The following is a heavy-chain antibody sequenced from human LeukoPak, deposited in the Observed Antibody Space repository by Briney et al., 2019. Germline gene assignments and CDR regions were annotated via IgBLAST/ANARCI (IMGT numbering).Heavy chain of an antibody. V-gene: IGHV3-15*01. Sequence: PGGSLRLSCAASGFTFSSAWMSWVRQAPGQGLEWLGRIKTKTDGGITDYAAPVKGRFTISRDDSKDTLYLQMNSLKSDDTAVYYCANIFGGNSHRSDYWGQGTLVTVSS. CDR2: IKTKTDGGIT. CDR1: GFTFSSAW. CDR3: ANIFGGNSHRSDY. J-gene: IGHJ4*02. D-gene: IGHD4-23*01.